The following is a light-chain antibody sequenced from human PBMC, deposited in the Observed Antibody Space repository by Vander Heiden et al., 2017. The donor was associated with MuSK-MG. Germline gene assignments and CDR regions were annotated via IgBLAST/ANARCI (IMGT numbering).Light chain of an antibody. CDR3: HRRCSWPLT. J-gene: IGKJ4*01. CDR1: QSVNSY. V-gene: IGKV3-11*01. Sequence: EIVLTQSPATLSLSPGDGAPLSCRASQSVNSYLDRYQHKPGQAPRLLIYGASNSATRIPARFSGSGSGTDFTLTIDTLESEDFAIYYCHRRCSWPLTFGGGTKVEIK. CDR2: GAS.